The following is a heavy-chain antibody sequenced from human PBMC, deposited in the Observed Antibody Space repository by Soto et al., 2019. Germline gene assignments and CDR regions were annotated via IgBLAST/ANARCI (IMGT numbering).Heavy chain of an antibody. Sequence: GGSLRLSCAASGFSFSTYGMHWVRQAPGKGLEWVAFISNDGSNKYYADSVKGRFTISRDNSKNTLYLQMNSLRAEDTAMYYCARTIAVTGGDFDYWGQGTQVTVSS. CDR2: ISNDGSNK. CDR3: ARTIAVTGGDFDY. V-gene: IGHV3-30*03. CDR1: GFSFSTYG. J-gene: IGHJ4*02. D-gene: IGHD6-19*01.